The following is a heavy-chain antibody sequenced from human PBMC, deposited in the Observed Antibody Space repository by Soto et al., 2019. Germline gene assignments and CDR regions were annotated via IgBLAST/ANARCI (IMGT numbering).Heavy chain of an antibody. CDR1: GYTFTGYY. J-gene: IGHJ6*02. D-gene: IGHD2-15*01. Sequence: GASVKVSCKASGYTFTGYYMHWVRQAPGQGLEWMGWINPNSGGTNYAQKFQGWVTMTRDTSISTAYMELSRLRSDDTAVYYCARVRVGGDYYYYYGMDVWGQGTKVTVSS. V-gene: IGHV1-2*04. CDR2: INPNSGGT. CDR3: ARVRVGGDYYYYYGMDV.